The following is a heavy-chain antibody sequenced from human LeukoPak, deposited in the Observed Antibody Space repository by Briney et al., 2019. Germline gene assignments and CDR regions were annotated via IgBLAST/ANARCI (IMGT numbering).Heavy chain of an antibody. J-gene: IGHJ4*02. CDR1: GFTFSNAW. D-gene: IGHD1-7*01. CDR3: TTGNYPGSFDY. CDR2: IKSKTDGGTT. Sequence: PGGSLRLSCAASGFTFSNAWMRWVRQAPRKGLEWVGRIKSKTDGGTTDYAAPVKGRFTISRDDSKNTLYLQMNSLKTEDTAVYYCTTGNYPGSFDYWGQGTLVTVSS. V-gene: IGHV3-15*01.